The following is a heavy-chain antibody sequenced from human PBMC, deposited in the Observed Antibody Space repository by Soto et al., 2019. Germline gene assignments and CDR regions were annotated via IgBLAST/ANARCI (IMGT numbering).Heavy chain of an antibody. J-gene: IGHJ6*02. D-gene: IGHD3-22*01. Sequence: ASVKVSCKASVYTFTAYYMHCVRQAPGQGLEWMGWINPNSGGTNYAQKFQGWVTMTRDTSISTAYMELSRLRSDDTAVYYCARDRQGYYDSSGYTRIHYYYYYGMDVWGQGTTVTVS. CDR2: INPNSGGT. V-gene: IGHV1-2*04. CDR1: VYTFTAYY. CDR3: ARDRQGYYDSSGYTRIHYYYYYGMDV.